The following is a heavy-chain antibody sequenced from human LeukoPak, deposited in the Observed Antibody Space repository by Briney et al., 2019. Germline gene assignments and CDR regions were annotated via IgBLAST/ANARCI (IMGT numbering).Heavy chain of an antibody. Sequence: ASVKVSCKASGYTFTDYFIHWVRKAPGQGLEWMGRINPNSGGTKFEQKFQGRVTMTRDTSISTANMELIRLTSDDTAVYYCARAGPVTTTGRPNDYWGQGTLVTVSS. V-gene: IGHV1-2*06. J-gene: IGHJ4*02. D-gene: IGHD4-17*01. CDR1: GYTFTDYF. CDR3: ARAGPVTTTGRPNDY. CDR2: INPNSGGT.